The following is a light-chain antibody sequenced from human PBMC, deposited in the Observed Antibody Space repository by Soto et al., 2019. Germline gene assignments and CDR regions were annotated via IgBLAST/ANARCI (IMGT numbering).Light chain of an antibody. CDR1: QGISSY. J-gene: IGKJ4*01. Sequence: IQLTQSPSSLSASVGDRVTITCRASQGISSYLAWYQQKPGKAPKLLIYAASTLQSGVPSRFSGSGSGTYFTLTISSLQPEDFATYYCQQLNSYPLTFGAGTKVEIK. V-gene: IGKV1-9*01. CDR2: AAS. CDR3: QQLNSYPLT.